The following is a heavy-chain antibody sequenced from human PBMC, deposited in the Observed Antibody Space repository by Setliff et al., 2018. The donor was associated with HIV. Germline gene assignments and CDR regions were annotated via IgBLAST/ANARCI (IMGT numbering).Heavy chain of an antibody. J-gene: IGHJ6*02. Sequence: GGSLRLPCAASRCTFSTYVMYWVRQAPGKVLEWVTVRSYDGSNESYADSVKGRFTISRDNSKHTLYLQMNSSRAEDTGVYYCARATYYDFWSGNLYGMDVWGQGTAVTVSS. V-gene: IGHV3-30*04. D-gene: IGHD3-3*01. CDR2: RSYDGSNE. CDR1: RCTFSTYV. CDR3: ARATYYDFWSGNLYGMDV.